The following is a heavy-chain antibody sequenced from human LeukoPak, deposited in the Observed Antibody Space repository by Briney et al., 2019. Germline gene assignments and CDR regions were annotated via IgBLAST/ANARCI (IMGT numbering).Heavy chain of an antibody. Sequence: GGSLRRSCAASGFTFSSYSMNWVRQAPGKGLEWVSSISSSSSYIYYADSVKGRFTISRDNAKNSLYLQMNSLRAEDTAVYYCARDPLELRLTPFDYWGQGTLVTVSS. D-gene: IGHD5-24*01. V-gene: IGHV3-21*01. CDR3: ARDPLELRLTPFDY. CDR1: GFTFSSYS. CDR2: ISSSSSYI. J-gene: IGHJ4*02.